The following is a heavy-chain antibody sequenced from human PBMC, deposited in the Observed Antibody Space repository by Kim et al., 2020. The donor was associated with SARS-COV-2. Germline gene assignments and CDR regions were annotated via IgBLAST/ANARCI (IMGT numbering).Heavy chain of an antibody. D-gene: IGHD3-10*01. CDR2: INPNSGGT. V-gene: IGHV1-2*06. CDR1: GYTFTGYY. Sequence: ASVKVSCKASGYTFTGYYMHWVRQAPGQGLGWMGRINPNSGGTNYAQKFQGRVTMTRDTSISTAYMELSRLRSDDTAVYYCARDLDPILLWFGESSYGMDVWGQGTTVTVSS. CDR3: ARDLDPILLWFGESSYGMDV. J-gene: IGHJ6*02.